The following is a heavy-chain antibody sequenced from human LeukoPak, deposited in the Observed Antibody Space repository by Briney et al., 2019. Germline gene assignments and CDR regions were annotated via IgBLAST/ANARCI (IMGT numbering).Heavy chain of an antibody. D-gene: IGHD6-19*01. CDR3: ARSNSGWFDWFDP. Sequence: PSETLSLTCAVHGGSFNGYYWSWIRQPPGKELEWIGYIYYSGSTIYSPSLKSRVTISVDTSKNQFSLKLYSATAADTAVYYCARSNSGWFDWFDPWGQGTLVTVS. CDR2: IYYSGST. CDR1: GGSFNGYY. V-gene: IGHV4-59*01. J-gene: IGHJ5*02.